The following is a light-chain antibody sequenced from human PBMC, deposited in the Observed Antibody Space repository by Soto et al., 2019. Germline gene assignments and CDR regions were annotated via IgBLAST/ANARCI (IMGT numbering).Light chain of an antibody. J-gene: IGKJ2*01. CDR1: QSVSTN. CDR3: QQYSNWPPFT. V-gene: IGKV3-15*01. Sequence: EIVMTQSPATLSVSPGERATLSCRASQSVSTNLAWYQQKPGQPPRLLIYGASTRAAGIPARFSGSRSGTEFTLTISSLQSEDFALYYCQQYSNWPPFTFGQGTKLEIK. CDR2: GAS.